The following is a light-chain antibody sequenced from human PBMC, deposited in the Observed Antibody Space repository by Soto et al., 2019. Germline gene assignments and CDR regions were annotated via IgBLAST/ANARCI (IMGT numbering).Light chain of an antibody. V-gene: IGKV3-15*01. Sequence: EIVMTQSPATLSVSPGERATLSCRASQSISNNLAWYHQRPGQAPRLLIYGASTRATGIPARFSGSGSGTEFPLTISSLQSEDFAVYYCQQNNNWWTFGQGTRVEIK. CDR2: GAS. CDR3: QQNNNWWT. CDR1: QSISNN. J-gene: IGKJ1*01.